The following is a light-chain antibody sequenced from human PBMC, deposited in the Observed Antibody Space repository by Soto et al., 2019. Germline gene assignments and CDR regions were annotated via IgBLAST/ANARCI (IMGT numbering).Light chain of an antibody. CDR1: QSVSRSY. V-gene: IGKV3D-20*02. Sequence: EIVLTHSPGTLSLSPGERATLSCSASQSVSRSYLAWYQQKLGQAPRLVTYGASSRAAGIPDRFSGSGSGTDFTLTISRLEPEEFAVYYCQQRSNWITFGQGTKVDIK. CDR3: QQRSNWIT. J-gene: IGKJ1*01. CDR2: GAS.